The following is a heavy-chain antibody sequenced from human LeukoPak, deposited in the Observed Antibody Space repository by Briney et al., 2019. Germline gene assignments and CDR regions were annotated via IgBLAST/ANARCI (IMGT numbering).Heavy chain of an antibody. D-gene: IGHD6-19*01. J-gene: IGHJ4*02. CDR2: ISGSGADT. CDR1: GFSFSNFV. CDR3: AKDPPRPIAVGKWFRPYYFDY. Sequence: GGSLRLSCVGSGFSFSNFVMTWVRQTPGMGLECVSTISGSGADTYYADSVKGRFTISRDNSKNTLYLQMNSLRAEDTAVYYCAKDPPRPIAVGKWFRPYYFDYWGQGTLVTVSS. V-gene: IGHV3-23*01.